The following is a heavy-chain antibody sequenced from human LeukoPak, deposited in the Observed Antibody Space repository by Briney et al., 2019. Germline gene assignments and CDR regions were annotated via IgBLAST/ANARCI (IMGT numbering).Heavy chain of an antibody. Sequence: PGGSLRLSCAASGFTFGDLIMNWVRQLPGKRLEWVAYVSGSGSTVYYADSVKGRFTVSRDNGKSSLYLQMNSLRVEDTALYYCVRQFASWGQGTLVTVSS. J-gene: IGHJ4*02. CDR1: GFTFGDLI. CDR3: VRQFAS. CDR2: VSGSGSTV. V-gene: IGHV3-48*01.